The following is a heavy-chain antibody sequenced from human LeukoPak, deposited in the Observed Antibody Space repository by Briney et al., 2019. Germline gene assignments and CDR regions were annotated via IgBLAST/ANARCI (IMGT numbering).Heavy chain of an antibody. J-gene: IGHJ4*02. CDR1: GFTFSSYA. Sequence: GGSLRLSCAASGFTFSSYAMSWVRQAPGKGLEWVSTITGTSGITYYADSVKGRFTISRDNSKNTLYLQMKSLRAEDTAVYYCAKRSVAGKKAFDYWGQGTLVTVSS. CDR2: ITGTSGIT. V-gene: IGHV3-23*01. D-gene: IGHD6-19*01. CDR3: AKRSVAGKKAFDY.